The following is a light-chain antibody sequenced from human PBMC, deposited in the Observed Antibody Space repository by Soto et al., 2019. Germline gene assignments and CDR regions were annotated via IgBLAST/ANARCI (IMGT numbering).Light chain of an antibody. CDR3: SSYAGSIL. V-gene: IGLV2-8*01. CDR1: SSDVGGYNY. J-gene: IGLJ1*01. Sequence: QSALPQPPSASGSPGHSGTISCTGTSSDVGGYNYVSWYQQHPGKAPKLMIYEVSKRPSGVPDRFSGSKSGNTASLTVSGLQAEDEADYYCSSYAGSILFGTGTKLTVL. CDR2: EVS.